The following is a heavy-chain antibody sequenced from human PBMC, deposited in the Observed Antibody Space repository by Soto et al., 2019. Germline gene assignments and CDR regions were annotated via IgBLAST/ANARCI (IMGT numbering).Heavy chain of an antibody. CDR1: GYTFTSYA. D-gene: IGHD2-21*02. V-gene: IGHV1-3*01. Sequence: ASVKVSCKASGYTFTSYAMHWVRQAPGQRLEWMGWINAGNGNTKYSQKFQGRVTITRDTSASTAYMELSSLRSEDTAVYYCARALNDCGGDCWWAFDIWGQGTMVTVSS. CDR3: ARALNDCGGDCWWAFDI. CDR2: INAGNGNT. J-gene: IGHJ3*02.